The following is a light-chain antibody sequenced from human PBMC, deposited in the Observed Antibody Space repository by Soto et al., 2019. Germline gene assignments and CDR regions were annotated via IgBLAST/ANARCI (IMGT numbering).Light chain of an antibody. V-gene: IGLV1-44*01. CDR1: SSNIGSDT. Sequence: QSVLTQPPSASGTPGQNVTISCSGSSSNIGSDTVNWYQQFPGTAPKLLIYTNDQRPSGVPDRISGSKSGTSASLAISGLQSEDEADYDCASWDDSLNGPVFGGGTKVTVL. J-gene: IGLJ2*01. CDR2: TND. CDR3: ASWDDSLNGPV.